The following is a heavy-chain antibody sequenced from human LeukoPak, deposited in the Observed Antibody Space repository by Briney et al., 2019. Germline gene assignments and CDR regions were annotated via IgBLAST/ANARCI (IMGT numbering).Heavy chain of an antibody. CDR3: ARDGSLVLYYYGSASYHWFDP. V-gene: IGHV4-39*07. J-gene: IGHJ5*02. D-gene: IGHD3-10*01. CDR1: GGSIRTRNYS. CDR2: IDYSGKT. Sequence: SETLSLTCTVSGGSIRTRNYSWGWIRQPPGKGLEWIGSIDYSGKTYYNPSLESRINISLYTSTNQFSLNLNSVTAADTAVYYCARDGSLVLYYYGSASYHWFDPWGQGTLVTVSS.